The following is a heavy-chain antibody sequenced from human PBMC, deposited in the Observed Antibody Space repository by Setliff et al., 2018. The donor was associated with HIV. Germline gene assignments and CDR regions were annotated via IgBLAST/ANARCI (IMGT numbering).Heavy chain of an antibody. CDR2: IKSRAEGGTT. CDR1: ELTLSNAW. J-gene: IGHJ4*02. D-gene: IGHD3-10*01. V-gene: IGHV3-15*01. CDR3: TTRVIFGDLYTFDY. Sequence: GGSLRLSCGVSELTLSNAWMSWVRQAPGKGLEWVGRIKSRAEGGTTHYAAPVKGRFTISRDDSKNMLSLHMNSLKTEDTAVYYCTTRVIFGDLYTFDYWGQGTLVTVSS.